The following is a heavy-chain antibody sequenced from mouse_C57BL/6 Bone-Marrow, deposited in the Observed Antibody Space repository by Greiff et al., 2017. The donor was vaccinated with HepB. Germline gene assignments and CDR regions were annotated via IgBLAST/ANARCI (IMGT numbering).Heavy chain of an antibody. CDR3: ARDARTTVVAPFAY. J-gene: IGHJ3*01. CDR1: GFTFSDFY. V-gene: IGHV7-1*01. D-gene: IGHD1-1*01. Sequence: EVKVVESGGGLVQSGRSLRLSCATSGFTFSDFYMEWVRQAPGKGLEWIAASRNKANDYTTEYSASVKGRFIVSRDTSQSILYLQMNALRAEDTAIYYCARDARTTVVAPFAYWGQGTLVTVSA. CDR2: SRNKANDYTT.